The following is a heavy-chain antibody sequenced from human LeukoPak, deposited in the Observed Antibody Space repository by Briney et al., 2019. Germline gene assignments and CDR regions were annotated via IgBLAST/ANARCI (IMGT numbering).Heavy chain of an antibody. CDR1: GGSISSNTDY. Sequence: SETLSLTCTVSGGSISSNTDYWGWIRQPPGKGLEWIGYIYYSGSTNYNPSLKSRVTISVDTSKNQFSLKLSSVTAADTAVYYCARRLTSSAWYFDLWGRGTLVTVSS. CDR3: ARRLTSSAWYFDL. J-gene: IGHJ2*01. V-gene: IGHV4-61*05. CDR2: IYYSGST. D-gene: IGHD6-19*01.